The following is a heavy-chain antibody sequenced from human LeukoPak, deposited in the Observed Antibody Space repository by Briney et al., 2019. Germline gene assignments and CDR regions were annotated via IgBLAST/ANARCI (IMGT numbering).Heavy chain of an antibody. Sequence: SETLSLTCTVSGGSISSGDYYWSWIRQPPGKGLEWIGEINHSGTTKHNPSLKGRVNISADTSKNQFSLKLNSVTAADTAVYYCARTPPPGATAYGVVDYWGQGTLVTVSS. D-gene: IGHD3-16*01. CDR1: GGSISSGDYY. J-gene: IGHJ4*02. CDR2: INHSGTT. CDR3: ARTPPPGATAYGVVDY. V-gene: IGHV4-39*01.